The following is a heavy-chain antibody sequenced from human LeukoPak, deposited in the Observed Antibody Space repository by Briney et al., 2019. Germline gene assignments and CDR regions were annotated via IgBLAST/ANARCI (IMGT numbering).Heavy chain of an antibody. D-gene: IGHD3-10*02. V-gene: IGHV3-20*04. CDR2: INWNGGIT. CDR1: GFTFDDYG. J-gene: IGHJ6*04. CDR3: AELGITMIGGV. Sequence: GGSLRLSCAASGFTFDDYGMSWVRQAPGRGLEWVSGINWNGGITNYADSVKGRLTISRDNAKNSLYLQMNSLRAEDTAVYYCAELGITMIGGVWGKGTTVTISS.